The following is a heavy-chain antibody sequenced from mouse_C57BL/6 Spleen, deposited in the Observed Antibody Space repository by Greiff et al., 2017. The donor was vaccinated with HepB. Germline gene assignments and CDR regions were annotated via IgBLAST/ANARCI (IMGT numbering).Heavy chain of an antibody. CDR2: IDPSDSYT. D-gene: IGHD1-1*02. Sequence: QVQLQQPGAELVMPGASVKLSCKASGYTFTSYWMHWVKQRPGQGLEWIGEIDPSDSYTNYNQKFKGKSTLTVDKSSSTAYMQLGSLTSEDSAVYYCARMGKIYYLYYYAMDYWGQGTSVTVAS. CDR1: GYTFTSYW. J-gene: IGHJ4*01. CDR3: ARMGKIYYLYYYAMDY. V-gene: IGHV1-69*01.